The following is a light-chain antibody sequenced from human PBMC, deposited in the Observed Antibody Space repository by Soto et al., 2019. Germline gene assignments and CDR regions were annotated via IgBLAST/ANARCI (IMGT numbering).Light chain of an antibody. J-gene: IGKJ4*01. CDR1: QTLLYSSHNKTF. CDR3: QQYYSTPLT. Sequence: DTIMTQSPASLAVSLGERATIYCKSSQTLLYSSHNKTFLAWYQQKPGQPPTLLVHWASTWESGVPDRFSGSGSETDFTLTISSLQAADVALYYCQQYYSTPLTFGGGTK. V-gene: IGKV4-1*01. CDR2: WAS.